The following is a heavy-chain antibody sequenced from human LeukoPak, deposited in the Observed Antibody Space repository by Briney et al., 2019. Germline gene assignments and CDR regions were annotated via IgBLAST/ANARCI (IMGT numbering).Heavy chain of an antibody. CDR2: ISGSGGST. D-gene: IGHD3-22*01. CDR1: GFTFSSYG. V-gene: IGHV3-23*01. J-gene: IGHJ4*02. CDR3: AKASRLYDSSGYYSYFDY. Sequence: GGSLRLSCAVSGFTFSSYGMSWVRQAPGKGLEWVSAISGSGGSTYYADSVKGRFTISRDNSENTLYLQMNSLRAEDTAVYYCAKASRLYDSSGYYSYFDYWGQGTLVTVSS.